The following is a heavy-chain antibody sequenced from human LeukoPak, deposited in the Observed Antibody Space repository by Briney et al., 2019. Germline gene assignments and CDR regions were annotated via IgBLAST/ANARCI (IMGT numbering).Heavy chain of an antibody. CDR1: GYTFTSYG. CDR3: ARDARLRGVVPAAIGY. Sequence: ASVKVSCKASGYTFTSYGISWVRQAPGQGLEWMGWISAYNGNTNYAQKLQGRDTMTTDTSTSTAYMELRSLRSDDTAVYYCARDARLRGVVPAAIGYWGQGTLVTVSS. V-gene: IGHV1-18*04. J-gene: IGHJ4*02. D-gene: IGHD2-2*02. CDR2: ISAYNGNT.